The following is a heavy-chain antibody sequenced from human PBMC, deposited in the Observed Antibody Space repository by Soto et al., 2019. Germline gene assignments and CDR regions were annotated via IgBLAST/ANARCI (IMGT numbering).Heavy chain of an antibody. CDR1: GFTFDDYG. Sequence: PGGSLRLSCAASGFTFDDYGMSWVRQAPGKGLEWVSGINWNGGNIGYADSVKGRFTISRDNAKNSLSLQMNSLRTEDTAVYYCARVTLGDYSSSWSDYRYGRGVWGQGTTVTVSS. CDR2: INWNGGNI. J-gene: IGHJ6*02. D-gene: IGHD6-13*01. CDR3: ARVTLGDYSSSWSDYRYGRGV. V-gene: IGHV3-20*04.